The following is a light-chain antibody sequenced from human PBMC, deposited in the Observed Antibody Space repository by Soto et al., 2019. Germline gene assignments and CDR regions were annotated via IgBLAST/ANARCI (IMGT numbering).Light chain of an antibody. J-gene: IGLJ1*01. CDR2: DVN. CDR3: SSYTSSSTYD. CDR1: SSDVGASNY. Sequence: QSALTQPASVSGSPGQSITISCTGTSSDVGASNYVSWYQQHPAKAPKLIISDVNYRPSGVSNRFSGSKSGNTASLTISGLQVEDEADYSCSSYTSSSTYDFGTGTKVTVL. V-gene: IGLV2-14*01.